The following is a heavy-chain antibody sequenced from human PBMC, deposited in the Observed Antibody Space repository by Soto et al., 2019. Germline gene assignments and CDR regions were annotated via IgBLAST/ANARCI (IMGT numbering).Heavy chain of an antibody. CDR1: GGSFSGYY. D-gene: IGHD2-2*01. Sequence: QVQLQQWGAGLLKPSETLSLTCAVYGGSFSGYYWSWIRQPPGKGLEWIGEINHSGSTNYNPSLRRRVTISVDTSKNQFSRKLSSVTAADTAGYYCARGGIVVVPAAIRRFDPWGQGTLVTVSS. V-gene: IGHV4-34*01. J-gene: IGHJ5*02. CDR2: INHSGST. CDR3: ARGGIVVVPAAIRRFDP.